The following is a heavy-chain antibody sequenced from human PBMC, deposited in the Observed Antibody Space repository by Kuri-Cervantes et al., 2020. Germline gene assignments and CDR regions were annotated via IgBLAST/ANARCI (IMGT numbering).Heavy chain of an antibody. Sequence: ASVKVSCKAPGYTFTSYGISWVRQAPGQGLEWMGWISGYSGRTNYAQHIQSRVTMTRNTSISTAYMELSSLRSEDTAVYYCARGRGGLWELRDNHLKNNWFDPWGQGTLVTVSS. CDR1: GYTFTSYG. J-gene: IGHJ5*02. CDR3: ARGRGGLWELRDNHLKNNWFDP. V-gene: IGHV1-18*01. CDR2: ISGYSGRT. D-gene: IGHD1-26*01.